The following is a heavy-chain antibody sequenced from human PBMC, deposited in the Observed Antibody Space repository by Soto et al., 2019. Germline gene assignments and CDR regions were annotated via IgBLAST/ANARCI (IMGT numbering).Heavy chain of an antibody. CDR2: IYYTGST. CDR1: GGSISGYY. CDR3: ARSPRLDG. J-gene: IGHJ4*02. V-gene: IGHV4-59*08. Sequence: SETLSLTCTVSGGSISGYYWSWIRQPPGKRLEWIGYIYYTGSTNYNPSLRSRATISIDTSKNQFSLQLSSVTAADTAVYFCARSPRLDGWGQETLVTVS.